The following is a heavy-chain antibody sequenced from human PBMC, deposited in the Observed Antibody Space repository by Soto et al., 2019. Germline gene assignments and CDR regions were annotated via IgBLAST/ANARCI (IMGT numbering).Heavy chain of an antibody. V-gene: IGHV4-38-2*02. D-gene: IGHD6-19*01. CDR2: IYHSGSS. Sequence: PSETLSLTCTVSGYSISSGYYRGWIRQPPGKGVEWIGSIYHSGSSYYNPSLKSRVTILVDTSKNQFSLKMSSVTAADTAVYNCARQLFSSDYFYYFDYWGQGALVTVSS. J-gene: IGHJ4*02. CDR1: GYSISSGYY. CDR3: ARQLFSSDYFYYFDY.